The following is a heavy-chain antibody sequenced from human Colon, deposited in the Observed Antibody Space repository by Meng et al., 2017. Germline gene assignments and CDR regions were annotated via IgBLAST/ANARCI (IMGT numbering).Heavy chain of an antibody. CDR1: GFTLSNYW. J-gene: IGHJ3*02. V-gene: IGHV3-74*03. Sequence: SLMISCAASGFTLSNYWMHWVRQAPGKGLVWVSRISGDGSAITNADSVTGRFTISRDNAKNTLYLQMNSLRVEDTAVYYYVRGNSGYGAFDIWGQGTMVTVSS. CDR2: ISGDGSAI. D-gene: IGHD2-15*01. CDR3: VRGNSGYGAFDI.